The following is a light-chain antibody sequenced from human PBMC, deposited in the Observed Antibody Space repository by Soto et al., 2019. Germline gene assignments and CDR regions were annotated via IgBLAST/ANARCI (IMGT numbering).Light chain of an antibody. J-gene: IGLJ3*02. V-gene: IGLV2-11*01. CDR3: CSFAGSYTFWV. CDR1: SSDVGEYYY. Sequence: QSALTQPRSVSGAPGQSVTISCTGTSSDVGEYYYVSWYQQYPGKAPKLVIYDVSKRPSGVPDRFSGSKSGNTASLPISGLQDEDEDDYYCCSFAGSYTFWVFGGGTQLTVL. CDR2: DVS.